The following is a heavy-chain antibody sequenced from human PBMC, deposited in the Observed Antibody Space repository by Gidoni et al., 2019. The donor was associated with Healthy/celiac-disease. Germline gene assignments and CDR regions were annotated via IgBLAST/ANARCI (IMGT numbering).Heavy chain of an antibody. CDR3: AKASIVGATPSFDY. CDR1: GFTFSRYA. V-gene: IGHV3-23*01. Sequence: EVQLFESGGGLVQHGGSLRLSCAASGFTFSRYAMSWVRPAPGKGLEWVSAISGSGGSTYYADSVKGRFTISRDNSKNTLYLQMNSLRAEDTAVYYCAKASIVGATPSFDYWGQGTLVTVSS. J-gene: IGHJ4*02. CDR2: ISGSGGST. D-gene: IGHD1-26*01.